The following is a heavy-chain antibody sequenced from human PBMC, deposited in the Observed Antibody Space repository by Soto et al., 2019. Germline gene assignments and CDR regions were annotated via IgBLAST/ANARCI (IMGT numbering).Heavy chain of an antibody. CDR3: ARLGGNSLGDFDY. Sequence: ASVKVSCKASGYTFSTYGVSWVRQAPGQGLEWVGWISPYNGNTNYAPKLQGRVTMTTDTSTNTAYMDLRSLRSDDTALYYCARLGGNSLGDFDYWG. CDR1: GYTFSTYG. CDR2: ISPYNGNT. J-gene: IGHJ4*01. V-gene: IGHV1-18*01. D-gene: IGHD2-21*01.